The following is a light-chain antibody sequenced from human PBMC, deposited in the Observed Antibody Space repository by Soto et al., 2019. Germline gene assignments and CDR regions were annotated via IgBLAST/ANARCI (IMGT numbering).Light chain of an antibody. V-gene: IGKV1-39*01. J-gene: IGKJ4*01. Sequence: DIHMTQSPSSLSASVGDRVTMTCRASQTIDFYLNWYQQKPGKAPRLLIYATSSLQSGVPSRFSGSQSGTDFTLTISSLQPEDFASYYCQQTYSTPLTFGGGTKVDIK. CDR2: ATS. CDR3: QQTYSTPLT. CDR1: QTIDFY.